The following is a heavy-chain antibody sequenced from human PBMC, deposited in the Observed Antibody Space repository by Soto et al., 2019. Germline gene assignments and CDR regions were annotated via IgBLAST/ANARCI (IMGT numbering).Heavy chain of an antibody. V-gene: IGHV1-69*08. D-gene: IGHD3-16*01. J-gene: IGHJ4*02. Sequence: QVQLVQSGAEVKKPGSSVKVSCKASGGTFSSYTISWVRQAPGQGLEWMGRIIPILGIANYAQKFQGRVTITADKSTSTAYMEVSSLRSGDTAVYYCARDRGLHLGEDYWGQGTLVTVSS. CDR2: IIPILGIA. CDR1: GGTFSSYT. CDR3: ARDRGLHLGEDY.